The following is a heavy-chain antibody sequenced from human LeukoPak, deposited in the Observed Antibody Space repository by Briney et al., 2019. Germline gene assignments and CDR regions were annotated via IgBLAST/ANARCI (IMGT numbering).Heavy chain of an antibody. CDR1: GGFISSYY. CDR2: IYYSGST. J-gene: IGHJ5*01. CDR3: ARARWFDY. Sequence: SETLSLTCTVSGGFISSYYWSWIRQPPGKGLEWIGYIYYSGSTNYNPSLKSRVTISVDTSKNQFSLKLSSVTAADTAVYYCARARWFDYWGQGTLVTVSS. V-gene: IGHV4-59*01.